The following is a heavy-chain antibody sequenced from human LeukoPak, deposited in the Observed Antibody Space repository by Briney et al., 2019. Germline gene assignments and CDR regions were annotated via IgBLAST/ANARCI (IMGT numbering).Heavy chain of an antibody. J-gene: IGHJ4*02. D-gene: IGHD6-19*01. CDR2: ITPDGSDR. V-gene: IGHV3-7*01. CDR1: GFNFNNYW. CDR3: VPGGLAVSGIDY. Sequence: GGSLRLSCAASGFNFNNYWMSWLRQAPGKGLEWVANITPDGSDRYYVDSLKGRVTISRDNTKSSLYLQLNSLRAEDTAVYYCVPGGLAVSGIDYWGQGALVTVSS.